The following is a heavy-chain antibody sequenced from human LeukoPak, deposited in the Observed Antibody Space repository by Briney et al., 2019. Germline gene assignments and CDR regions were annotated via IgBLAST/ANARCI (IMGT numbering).Heavy chain of an antibody. V-gene: IGHV4-39*02. D-gene: IGHD1-20*01. Sequence: GSLRLSCSASGFTFSRYPMHWVRQPPGKGLEWIGSLCCGGSTYYSPSLRRRVTISVDTSKNHFSLKLSSVTAADTAIYYCARLNWDDKDYWGQGTLVTVSS. CDR1: GFTFSRYPMH. CDR2: LCCGGST. CDR3: ARLNWDDKDY. J-gene: IGHJ4*02.